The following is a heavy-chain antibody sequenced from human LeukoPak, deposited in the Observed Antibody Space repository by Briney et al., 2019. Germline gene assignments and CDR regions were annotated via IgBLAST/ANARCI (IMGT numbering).Heavy chain of an antibody. J-gene: IGHJ4*02. D-gene: IGHD6-19*01. CDR2: ISGSGGST. V-gene: IGHV3-23*01. CDR3: AKPIYGWYQIDY. CDR1: GFTFISYA. Sequence: GGSLRLSCAASGFTFISYAMSWVRQAPGKGLEWVSAISGSGGSTYYADSVKGRFTISRDNSKNTLYLQMNSLRAEDTAVYFCAKPIYGWYQIDYWGQGTLATVSS.